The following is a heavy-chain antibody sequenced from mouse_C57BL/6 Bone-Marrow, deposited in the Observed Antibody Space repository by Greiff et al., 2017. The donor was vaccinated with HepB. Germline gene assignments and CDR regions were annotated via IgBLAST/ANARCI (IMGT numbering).Heavy chain of an antibody. Sequence: VQLQQSGAELVKPGASVKLSCKASGYTFTSYWMHWVKQRPGQGLEWIGMIHPNSGSTNYNENFKSKATLTVDKSSSTAYMKLSSLTSEDSAVYYCARAKVAYYSNQGFAYWGQGTLVTVSA. D-gene: IGHD2-5*01. V-gene: IGHV1-64*01. CDR3: ARAKVAYYSNQGFAY. J-gene: IGHJ3*01. CDR2: IHPNSGST. CDR1: GYTFTSYW.